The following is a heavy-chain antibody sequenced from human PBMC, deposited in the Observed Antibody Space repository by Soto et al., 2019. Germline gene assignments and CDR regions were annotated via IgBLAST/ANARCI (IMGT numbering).Heavy chain of an antibody. CDR3: ARRFISRFGYDAFDI. V-gene: IGHV4-59*01. J-gene: IGHJ3*02. Sequence: PSETLSLTCTVSGGSISSYYWSWIRQPPGKGLEWIGYIYYSGSTNYNPSLKSRVTISVDTSKNQFSLKLSSVTAADTAVYYCARRFISRFGYDAFDIWGQGTMVTVSS. CDR1: GGSISSYY. D-gene: IGHD3-3*01. CDR2: IYYSGST.